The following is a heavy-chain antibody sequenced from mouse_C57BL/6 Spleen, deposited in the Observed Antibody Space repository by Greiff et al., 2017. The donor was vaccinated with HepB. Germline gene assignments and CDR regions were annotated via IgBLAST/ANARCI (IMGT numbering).Heavy chain of an antibody. J-gene: IGHJ4*01. CDR3: ASSTAQGRGYYYAMDY. D-gene: IGHD3-2*02. CDR2: INPSNGGT. CDR1: GYTFTSYW. V-gene: IGHV1-53*01. Sequence: QVQLQQPGTELVKPGASVKLSCKASGYTFTSYWMHWVKQRPGQGLEWIGNINPSNGGTNYNEKFKSKATLTVDKSSSTAYMQLSSLTSEDSAVYYCASSTAQGRGYYYAMDYWGQGTSVTVSS.